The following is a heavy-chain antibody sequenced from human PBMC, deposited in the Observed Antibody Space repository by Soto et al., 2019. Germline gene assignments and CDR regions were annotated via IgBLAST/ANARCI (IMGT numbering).Heavy chain of an antibody. D-gene: IGHD2-15*01. J-gene: IGHJ4*02. Sequence: PSETLSLTCAVSGGSISSSNWWSWVRQPPGKGLEWIGEIYHSGSTNYNPSLKSRVTISVDKSKNQFSLKLSSVTAADTAVYYCARDEVCSGGSCYSGPHWAQGTLVPVS. CDR3: ARDEVCSGGSCYSGPH. V-gene: IGHV4-4*02. CDR1: GGSISSSNW. CDR2: IYHSGST.